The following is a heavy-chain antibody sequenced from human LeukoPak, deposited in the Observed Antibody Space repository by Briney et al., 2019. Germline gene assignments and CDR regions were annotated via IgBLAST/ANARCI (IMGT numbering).Heavy chain of an antibody. CDR3: AKVSGGGLYYDGMDV. D-gene: IGHD1-14*01. Sequence: GGSLRLSCAASGFTLNNYAMNWVRQAPGKGLEWVSVISDSGGTTYYADSVKGRFTISRDSSKNTLYLQMNSLRAEDTAVYYCAKVSGGGLYYDGMDVWGQGTTVTVSS. V-gene: IGHV3-23*01. CDR2: ISDSGGTT. CDR1: GFTLNNYA. J-gene: IGHJ6*02.